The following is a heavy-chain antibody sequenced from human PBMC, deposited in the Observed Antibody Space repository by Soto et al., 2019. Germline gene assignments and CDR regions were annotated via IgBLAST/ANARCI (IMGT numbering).Heavy chain of an antibody. CDR1: GFTYSDYS. CDR2: IYGDSSII. D-gene: IGHD5-18*01. CDR3: ASGKGYSYGYFAS. Sequence: PGGSLRLSCAASGFTYSDYSMNWVRQAPGKGLEWVSYIYGDSSIIYYANSVKGRFTISRDNAKNTLYLQMNSLRAEDTAVYYSASGKGYSYGYFASWGLGTLVTVSS. J-gene: IGHJ4*02. V-gene: IGHV3-48*01.